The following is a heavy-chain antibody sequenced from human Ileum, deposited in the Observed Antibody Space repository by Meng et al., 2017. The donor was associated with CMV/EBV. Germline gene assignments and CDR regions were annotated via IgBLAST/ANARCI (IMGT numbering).Heavy chain of an antibody. CDR3: ARALVGDGDNSGY. V-gene: IGHV3-7*01. J-gene: IGHJ4*02. Sequence: GGSLRLSCAASGFTFSSYWMSWVRQAPGKGLEWVANIKQDGSEKYYVDSVKGRFTISRDNAKNSLYLQMNSLRDEDTALYYCARALVGDGDNSGYWGQGTLVTVSS. D-gene: IGHD5-24*01. CDR2: IKQDGSEK. CDR1: GFTFSSYW.